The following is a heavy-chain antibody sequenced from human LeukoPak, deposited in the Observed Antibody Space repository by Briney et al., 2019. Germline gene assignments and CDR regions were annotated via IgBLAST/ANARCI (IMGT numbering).Heavy chain of an antibody. D-gene: IGHD3-22*01. CDR3: ARGAYYDSSGSWRY. J-gene: IGHJ4*02. CDR1: GFTFSSHT. V-gene: IGHV3-23*01. CDR2: ISGSGGRT. Sequence: GGSLRLSCAASGFTFSSHTMSWVRQAPGKGLEWVSTISGSGGRTWNADSVKGRFTISRDNSKNSLYLQMNSLRAEDTAVYYCARGAYYDSSGSWRYWGQGTLVTVSS.